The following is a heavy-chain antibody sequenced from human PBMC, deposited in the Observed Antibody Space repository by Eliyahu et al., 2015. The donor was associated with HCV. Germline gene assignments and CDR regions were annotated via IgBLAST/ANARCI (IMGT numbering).Heavy chain of an antibody. CDR2: ISGSGGST. V-gene: IGHV3-23*01. CDR1: GFTFSGLP. CDR3: AKDRWELLFDEYFQH. D-gene: IGHD1-26*01. Sequence: EVQLLESGGGLVQPGGSLXLSCAASGFTFSGLPMSWVRQAPGKGLGWVSAISGSGGSTYYADSVKGRFTISRDNSKNTLYLQMNSLRAEDTAVYYCAKDRWELLFDEYFQHWGQGTLVTVSS. J-gene: IGHJ1*01.